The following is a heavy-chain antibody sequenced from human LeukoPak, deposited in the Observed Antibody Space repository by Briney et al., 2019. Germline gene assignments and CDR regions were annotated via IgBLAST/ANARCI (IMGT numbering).Heavy chain of an antibody. J-gene: IGHJ4*02. V-gene: IGHV3-48*01. Sequence: GGSLRPSCAASGFTFTNYAMNWVRQAPGKGVEWVSYISSGGSTIYYADSVKGRFTISRNNARNSLYLQMNNLRAEDAAMYYCARGEEMATRMGIDYWGQGTLVTVSS. CDR3: ARGEEMATRMGIDY. D-gene: IGHD5-24*01. CDR2: ISSGGSTI. CDR1: GFTFTNYA.